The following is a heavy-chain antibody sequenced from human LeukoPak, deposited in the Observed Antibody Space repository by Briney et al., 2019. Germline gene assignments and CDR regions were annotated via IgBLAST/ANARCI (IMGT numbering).Heavy chain of an antibody. D-gene: IGHD1-7*01. J-gene: IGHJ4*02. V-gene: IGHV3-7*01. Sequence: GGSLNLSCAASGFPFRAFLMSWFRKFPGKGLKWVANIKQDGSEKYYADALKGRFTISRDNTKNSVSLQMNSLIVEDTAVYYCARAGSNWNYVYWGQGTLVTVSS. CDR1: GFPFRAFL. CDR2: IKQDGSEK. CDR3: ARAGSNWNYVY.